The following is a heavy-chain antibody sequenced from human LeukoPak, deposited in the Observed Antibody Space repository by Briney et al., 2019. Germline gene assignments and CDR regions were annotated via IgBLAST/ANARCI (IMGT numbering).Heavy chain of an antibody. V-gene: IGHV1-3*01. J-gene: IGHJ4*02. CDR3: ARDDFSTYPGLNYFDY. CDR1: GYTFTHYA. D-gene: IGHD4-11*01. Sequence: ASVKVSCKASGYTFTHYAVHWVRQAPGQRLEWMGWTNVGNDYTESSQKFQDRLTITSDTTATTVYMELSSLRSEDAAVYYCARDDFSTYPGLNYFDYWGQGSLVTVSS. CDR2: TNVGNDYT.